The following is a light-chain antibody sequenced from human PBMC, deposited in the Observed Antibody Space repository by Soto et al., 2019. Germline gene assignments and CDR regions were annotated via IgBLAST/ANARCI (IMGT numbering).Light chain of an antibody. CDR1: SGSIATNY. V-gene: IGLV6-57*02. Sequence: NFMLTQPHSVSESPGKTVTISCTGSSGSIATNYVQWCQQRPGSAPTTVIYEDNQRPSGVPDRFSGSIDRSSNSASLTISGLKTEDEADYYCQSYDSTNHVVFGGGTKLTVL. J-gene: IGLJ2*01. CDR2: EDN. CDR3: QSYDSTNHVV.